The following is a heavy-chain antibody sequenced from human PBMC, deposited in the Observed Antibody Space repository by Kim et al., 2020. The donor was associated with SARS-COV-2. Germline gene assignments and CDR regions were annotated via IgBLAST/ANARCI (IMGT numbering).Heavy chain of an antibody. Sequence: SETLSLTCTVSGGSISRYYWSWIRQPPGKGLEWIGYMYYSGSTNYNPSLKSRVTISVDTSRNQFSLKLSSVTAADTAVYYCARVGCSSSSCSAFDIWGQGTTVSGSS. CDR1: GGSISRYY. J-gene: IGHJ3*02. CDR2: MYYSGST. V-gene: IGHV4-59*01. D-gene: IGHD2-2*01. CDR3: ARVGCSSSSCSAFDI.